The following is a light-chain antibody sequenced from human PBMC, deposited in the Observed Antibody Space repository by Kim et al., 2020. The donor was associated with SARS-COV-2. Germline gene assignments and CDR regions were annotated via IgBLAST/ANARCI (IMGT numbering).Light chain of an antibody. CDR2: AAS. CDR3: QQSSNTPVT. CDR1: QSISSS. V-gene: IGKV1-39*01. J-gene: IGKJ5*01. Sequence: ASVGDRVAITCRASQSISSSLNWYQQKPGRAPQLLIYAASNLQSGVPSRFSGSGSGTDFTLTISSLQHEDFATYYCQQSSNTPVTFGQGTRLEIK.